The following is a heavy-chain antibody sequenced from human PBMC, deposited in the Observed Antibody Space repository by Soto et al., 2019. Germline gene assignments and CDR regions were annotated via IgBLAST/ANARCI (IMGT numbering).Heavy chain of an antibody. V-gene: IGHV2-5*02. D-gene: IGHD3-10*01. CDR1: GFSLSTSGVN. CDR2: IYWDDAK. Sequence: QITLKESGPTLVKPTQTLTLTCTFSGFSLSTSGVNVGWIRQPPGKALEWLALIYWDDAKRYSPSLKNRLTTTNHTSTYQVVLTMTNIDPVDTATYYCAHIRRRFSYGHYFDYWGQGTLVTVSS. CDR3: AHIRRRFSYGHYFDY. J-gene: IGHJ4*02.